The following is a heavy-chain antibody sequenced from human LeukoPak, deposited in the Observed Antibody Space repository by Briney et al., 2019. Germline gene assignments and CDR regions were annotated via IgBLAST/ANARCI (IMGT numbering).Heavy chain of an antibody. CDR3: ARGGAPATATPYYYYGMDV. Sequence: PSETLSLTCAVYGGSFSGYYWSWIRQPPGKGLEWIGEINHSGSTNYNPSLKSRVTISVDTSKNQFSLKLSSVTAADTAVYYCARGGAPATATPYYYYGMDVWGQRTTVTVSS. D-gene: IGHD2-2*02. CDR1: GGSFSGYY. CDR2: INHSGST. J-gene: IGHJ6*02. V-gene: IGHV4-34*01.